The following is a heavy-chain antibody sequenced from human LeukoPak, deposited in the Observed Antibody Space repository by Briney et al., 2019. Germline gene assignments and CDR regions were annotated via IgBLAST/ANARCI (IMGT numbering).Heavy chain of an antibody. Sequence: SETLSLTCTVSGGSIRTYYWSWIRQPAGEALEWVGRIHTSGSTDYNPSLEGRFSMPVDTSKSQCSLKLRSVTAADTAVYYCAREGSMTARPFGSIDYWGQGTLVTVSS. CDR1: GGSIRTYY. V-gene: IGHV4-4*07. CDR2: IHTSGST. CDR3: AREGSMTARPFGSIDY. D-gene: IGHD6-6*01. J-gene: IGHJ4*02.